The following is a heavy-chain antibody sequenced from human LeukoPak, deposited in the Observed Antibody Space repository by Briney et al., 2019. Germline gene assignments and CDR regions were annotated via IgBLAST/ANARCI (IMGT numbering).Heavy chain of an antibody. D-gene: IGHD3-22*01. CDR3: ARDLRYYYDSSGYYFDY. CDR2: INNDVSST. J-gene: IGHJ4*02. V-gene: IGHV3-74*01. Sequence: PGGSLRLSCAASGFTFSNYWMHWGRQAPGKGLVWVSRINNDVSSTICADSAKVRFTISRDNAKNTLYLQMNSLRAEDTAVYYCARDLRYYYDSSGYYFDYWGQGALVTVSS. CDR1: GFTFSNYW.